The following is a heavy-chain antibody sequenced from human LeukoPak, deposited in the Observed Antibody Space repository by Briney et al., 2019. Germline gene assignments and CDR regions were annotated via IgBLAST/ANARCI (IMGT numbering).Heavy chain of an antibody. CDR1: GFTFGDYA. D-gene: IGHD3-22*01. Sequence: GGSLRLSCTASGFTFGDYAMSWFRQAPGKGLEWVSFIRSKVYGETIEYAASVKGRFTISRDDSKSIAYLQMNSLKTEDTAVYYCTSNHDGSGYLPDSRGQGTLVTVSS. V-gene: IGHV3-49*03. CDR3: TSNHDGSGYLPDS. CDR2: IRSKVYGETI. J-gene: IGHJ4*02.